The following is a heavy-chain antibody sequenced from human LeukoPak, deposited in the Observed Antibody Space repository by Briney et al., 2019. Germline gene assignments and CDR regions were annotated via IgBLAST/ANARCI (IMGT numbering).Heavy chain of an antibody. CDR3: ARMLVPEVSPFDY. CDR2: IYYSGST. J-gene: IGHJ4*02. CDR1: GGSISSYY. Sequence: SETLSLTCTVSGGSISSYYWSWIRQPPGKGLEWIGYIYYSGSTNHNPSLKSRVTISVDTSKNQFSLKPSSVTAADTAVYYCARMLVPEVSPFDYWGQGTLVTVSS. V-gene: IGHV4-59*01. D-gene: IGHD2-21*02.